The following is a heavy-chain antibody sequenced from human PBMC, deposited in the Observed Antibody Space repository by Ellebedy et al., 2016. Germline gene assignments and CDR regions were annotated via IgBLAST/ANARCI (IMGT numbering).Heavy chain of an antibody. V-gene: IGHV3-74*01. CDR2: VETDGTTT. CDR1: GFTFTSYW. D-gene: IGHD5-18*01. Sequence: GESLKISXAASGFTFTSYWMHWVRHAPGKGLVWVARVETDGTTTGYADSVKGRFTISRDNAKNSLYLEMKSLRVEDTALYYCAKDSPGYSYGFSRDGMDVWGQGTTVTVSS. CDR3: AKDSPGYSYGFSRDGMDV. J-gene: IGHJ6*02.